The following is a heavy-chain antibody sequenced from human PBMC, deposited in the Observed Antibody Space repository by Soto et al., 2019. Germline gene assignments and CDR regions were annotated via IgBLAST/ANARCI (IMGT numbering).Heavy chain of an antibody. J-gene: IGHJ5*02. CDR3: ARLLWSRGDWFDP. Sequence: SETLSLTCTVFGGSISSYYWSWIRQPPGKGLEWIGYIYYSGSTNYNPSLKSRVTISVDTSKNQFSLKLSSVTAADTAVYYCARLLWSRGDWFDPWGQGTLVTVSS. CDR1: GGSISSYY. V-gene: IGHV4-59*08. D-gene: IGHD3-10*01. CDR2: IYYSGST.